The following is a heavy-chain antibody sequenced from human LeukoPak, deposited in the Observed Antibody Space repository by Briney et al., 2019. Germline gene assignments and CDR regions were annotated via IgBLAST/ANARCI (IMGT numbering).Heavy chain of an antibody. CDR3: PRDPTAAAGPGWYFDL. D-gene: IGHD6-13*01. CDR2: IRSKGYGGTP. J-gene: IGHJ2*01. CDR1: GFTFSSYS. Sequence: GGSLRLSCAASGFTFSSYSMNWVRQAPGKGLEWVGFIRSKGYGGTPEYAASVKGRFTISRDESKSIGYLQLTSLNIADTAVYYCPRDPTAAAGPGWYFDLWGRGTLVTVSS. V-gene: IGHV3-49*04.